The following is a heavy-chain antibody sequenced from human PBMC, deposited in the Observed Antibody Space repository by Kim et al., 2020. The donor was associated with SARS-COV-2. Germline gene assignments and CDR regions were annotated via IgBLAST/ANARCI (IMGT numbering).Heavy chain of an antibody. Sequence: SVKGRFANSRDDSKNTAYLQMNSLKTEDTAVYYCTRHPEGGIAARRAFDYWGQGTLVTVSS. J-gene: IGHJ4*02. V-gene: IGHV3-73*01. CDR3: TRHPEGGIAARRAFDY. D-gene: IGHD6-6*01.